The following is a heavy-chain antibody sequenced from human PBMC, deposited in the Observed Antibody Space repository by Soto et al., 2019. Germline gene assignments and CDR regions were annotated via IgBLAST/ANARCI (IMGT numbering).Heavy chain of an antibody. D-gene: IGHD6-19*01. CDR3: ARERWASGSRWFDP. Sequence: EASVKVSCKVSGYTFISYSMHWVRQAPGQRLEWMGWINVGNGNTKYSQKIQGRVTITIDTSASTGYMELSSLRSEDTAVYYCARERWASGSRWFDPWGQGTLVTVSS. V-gene: IGHV1-3*01. J-gene: IGHJ5*02. CDR1: GYTFISYS. CDR2: INVGNGNT.